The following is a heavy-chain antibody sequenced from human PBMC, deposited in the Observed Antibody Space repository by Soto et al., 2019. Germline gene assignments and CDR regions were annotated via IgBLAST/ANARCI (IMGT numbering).Heavy chain of an antibody. CDR3: AKDFEVSTFYYYDSSGYIDY. J-gene: IGHJ4*02. V-gene: IGHV3-23*01. Sequence: GWSLRLSCASSVFTFSSYAMSWVRQAPGKGLEWVSAISGSGGSTYYAASVKGRFTISRDNSKNTLYLQMNSLRAEDTAVYYCAKDFEVSTFYYYDSSGYIDYWGQGTLVTVSS. CDR2: ISGSGGST. CDR1: VFTFSSYA. D-gene: IGHD3-22*01.